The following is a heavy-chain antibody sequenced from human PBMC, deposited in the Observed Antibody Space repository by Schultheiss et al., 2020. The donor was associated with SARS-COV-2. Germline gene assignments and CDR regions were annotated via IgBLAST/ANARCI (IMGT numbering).Heavy chain of an antibody. CDR1: GFTFSSYA. J-gene: IGHJ6*02. CDR2: ISYAGSNK. CDR3: ARDRLVTRQNYYDGMDV. Sequence: GGSLRLSCVDSGFTFSSYAMHWVRQAPGKGLEWVAVISYAGSNKYYADSVKGRFTISRDNSKNTLYLQMNSLRAEDTAVYYCARDRLVTRQNYYDGMDVWCQGATVTVAS. D-gene: IGHD6-19*01. V-gene: IGHV3-30-3*01.